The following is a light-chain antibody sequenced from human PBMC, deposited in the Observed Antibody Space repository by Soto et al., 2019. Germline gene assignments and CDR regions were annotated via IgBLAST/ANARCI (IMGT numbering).Light chain of an antibody. V-gene: IGKV1-5*03. CDR3: LQYNRYPFT. J-gene: IGKJ4*01. CDR2: KAS. Sequence: DIPMTQSPSTLSASVGDRVTITCRASQSISGDLAWYQQKPGKAPILLMYKASSLESGVPSRFSGGASGAEFTLTISRLQPDDSATFYCLQYNRYPFTFGGGTKVEIK. CDR1: QSISGD.